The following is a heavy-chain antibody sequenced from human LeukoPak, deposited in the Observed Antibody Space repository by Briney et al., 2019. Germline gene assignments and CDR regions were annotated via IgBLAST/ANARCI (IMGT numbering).Heavy chain of an antibody. D-gene: IGHD6-13*01. CDR2: ISWNSGSI. V-gene: IGHV3-9*01. Sequence: GRSLRLSCAASGFTFDDYAMHWVRQAPGKGLKWVSGISWNSGSIGYADSVKGRFTISRDNAKNSLYLQMNSLRAEDTALYYCAKDIGYSSSWYGGFDYWGQGTLVTVSS. CDR3: AKDIGYSSSWYGGFDY. J-gene: IGHJ4*02. CDR1: GFTFDDYA.